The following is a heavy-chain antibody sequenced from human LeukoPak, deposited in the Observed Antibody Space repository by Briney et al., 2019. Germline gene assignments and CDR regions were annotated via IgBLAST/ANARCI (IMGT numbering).Heavy chain of an antibody. D-gene: IGHD2-2*01. J-gene: IGHJ6*02. CDR3: ARVGIVPAGAHYYYYYGMDV. CDR2: IIPIFGIA. Sequence: SVKVSCKASGGTFSSYAISWVRQAPGQGLEWMGRIIPIFGIANYAQKFQGRVTITADKSTSTAYMELSSLRSEDTAVYYCARVGIVPAGAHYYYYYGMDVWGLGTTVTVSS. CDR1: GGTFSSYA. V-gene: IGHV1-69*04.